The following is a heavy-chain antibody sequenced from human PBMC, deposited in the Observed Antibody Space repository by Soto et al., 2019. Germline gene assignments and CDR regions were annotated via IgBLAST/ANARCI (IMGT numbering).Heavy chain of an antibody. J-gene: IGHJ6*02. V-gene: IGHV4-34*01. CDR2: INHSGST. D-gene: IGHD3-16*01. Sequence: LSLTCAVYGGSFSGYYWIWIRQPPGKGLEWIGEINHSGSTNYNPSLKSRVTISVNTSKNQFSLKLSSVTAADTAVYYCARVLRGKNYYYGMDVWGQGTTVTVSS. CDR1: GGSFSGYY. CDR3: ARVLRGKNYYYGMDV.